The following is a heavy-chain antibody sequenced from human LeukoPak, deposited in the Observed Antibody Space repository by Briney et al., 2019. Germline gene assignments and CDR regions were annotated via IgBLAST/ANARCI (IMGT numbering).Heavy chain of an antibody. CDR3: ARDADRLRYFDWLSPGGWFDP. J-gene: IGHJ5*02. D-gene: IGHD3-9*01. CDR2: INPNSGGT. Sequence: ASVKVSCKASGYTFTGYYMHWVRQAPGQGLEWMGWINPNSGGTNYAQKFQGRVTMTRDTSISTAYMELSRLRSDDTAVYYCARDADRLRYFDWLSPGGWFDPWGQGTLVTVSS. CDR1: GYTFTGYY. V-gene: IGHV1-2*02.